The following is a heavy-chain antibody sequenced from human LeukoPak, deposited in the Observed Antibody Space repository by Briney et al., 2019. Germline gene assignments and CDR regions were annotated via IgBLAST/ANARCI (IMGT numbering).Heavy chain of an antibody. D-gene: IGHD3-9*01. CDR3: AKDETYYDILTGYPDY. CDR1: GFTFSSYG. J-gene: IGHJ4*02. Sequence: GRSLRLSCAASGFTFSSYGMHWVRQAPGKGLEWVAVIWYDGSNKYYADSVKGRFTISRDNSKNTLYLQMNSLRAEDTAVYYCAKDETYYDILTGYPDYWGQGTLVTVSS. CDR2: IWYDGSNK. V-gene: IGHV3-33*06.